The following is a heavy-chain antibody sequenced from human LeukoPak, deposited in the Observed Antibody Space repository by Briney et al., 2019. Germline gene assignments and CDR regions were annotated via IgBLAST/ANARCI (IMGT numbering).Heavy chain of an antibody. Sequence: TGGSRRLSCAASGFTFSSYGMHWVRKAPGKGLEWVALIWYDGSNKEYADSVKGRFTISRDNSKNTLYLQMNSLRAEDTGVYYCARDRYGSGNGWFDPWGQGTRVTVTS. V-gene: IGHV3-33*01. J-gene: IGHJ5*02. CDR1: GFTFSSYG. CDR2: IWYDGSNK. CDR3: ARDRYGSGNGWFDP. D-gene: IGHD6-19*01.